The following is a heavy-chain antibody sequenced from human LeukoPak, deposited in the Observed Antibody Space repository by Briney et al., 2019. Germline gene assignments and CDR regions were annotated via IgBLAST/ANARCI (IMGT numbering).Heavy chain of an antibody. Sequence: PGESQRLSCAASGFTFSSYAMSWVRQAPGKGLEWVSAISGSGGSTYYADSVKGRFTISRDNSKNTLYLQMNSLRAEDTAVYYCAKAKAVAGTLSDYWGQGTLVTAS. V-gene: IGHV3-23*01. CDR1: GFTFSSYA. CDR2: ISGSGGST. CDR3: AKAKAVAGTLSDY. J-gene: IGHJ4*02. D-gene: IGHD6-19*01.